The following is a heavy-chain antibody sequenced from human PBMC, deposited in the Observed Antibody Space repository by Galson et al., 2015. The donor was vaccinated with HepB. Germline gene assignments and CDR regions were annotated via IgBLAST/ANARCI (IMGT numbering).Heavy chain of an antibody. CDR1: GGSINSCY. CDR2: IYYSGST. Sequence: ETLSLTCTVSGGSINSCYWSWIRQPPGKGLEWIGYIYYSGSTNYNPSLKSRVTISVDTSKNQFSLKLSSVTAADTAVYYCARFDRSSSWYGPLGLTPYYYGMDVWGQGTTVTVSS. J-gene: IGHJ6*02. D-gene: IGHD6-13*01. CDR3: ARFDRSSSWYGPLGLTPYYYGMDV. V-gene: IGHV4-59*08.